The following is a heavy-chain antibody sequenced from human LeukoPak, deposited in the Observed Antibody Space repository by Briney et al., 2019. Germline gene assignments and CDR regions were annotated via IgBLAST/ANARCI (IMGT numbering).Heavy chain of an antibody. CDR1: GYTFTGYY. Sequence: GASVKVSCKASGYTFTGYYMHWVRQAPGQGLEWMGIINPSGGSTSYAQKFQGRVTMTRDMSTSTVYMELSSLRSEDTAVYYYARGTPRGEFDYWGQGTLVTVSS. CDR2: INPSGGST. J-gene: IGHJ4*02. CDR3: ARGTPRGEFDY. V-gene: IGHV1-46*01. D-gene: IGHD3-16*01.